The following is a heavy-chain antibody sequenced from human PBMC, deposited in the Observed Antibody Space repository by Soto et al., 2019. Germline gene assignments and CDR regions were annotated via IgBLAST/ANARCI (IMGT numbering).Heavy chain of an antibody. D-gene: IGHD3-22*01. CDR3: ARDLGYYDSSGYCDC. Sequence: PWGSRRLSCAASGFTFSDHYMSWVRQAPGKGLEWVSYISISVDIIYCADSVKGRFTISRDNAKDSLYLQMNSLRAEDTAVYYCARDLGYYDSSGYCDCWGKGNMVNVSA. CDR1: GFTFSDHY. J-gene: IGHJ4*02. CDR2: ISISVDII. V-gene: IGHV3-11*01.